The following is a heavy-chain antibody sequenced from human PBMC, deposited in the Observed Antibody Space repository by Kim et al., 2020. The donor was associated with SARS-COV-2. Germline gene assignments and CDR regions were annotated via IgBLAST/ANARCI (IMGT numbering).Heavy chain of an antibody. D-gene: IGHD5-12*01. J-gene: IGHJ3*02. CDR3: ALHNGYVPAFDI. V-gene: IGHV4-39*01. Sequence: FDSPSLRSRVTISVDTSKNQISLKLNSVTAADAALYYCALHNGYVPAFDIWGQGTMVTVSS.